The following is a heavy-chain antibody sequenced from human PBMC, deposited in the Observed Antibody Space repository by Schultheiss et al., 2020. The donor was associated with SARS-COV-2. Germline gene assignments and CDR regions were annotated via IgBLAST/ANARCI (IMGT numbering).Heavy chain of an antibody. D-gene: IGHD1-26*01. Sequence: GGSLRLSCAASGFTFSNYALHWVRQAPGKGLEWVAVISYDGSNQYYADSVKGRFTISRDNSKNTLYLEMNSLRAEDTAVYHCARSKSYSTSDAFDIWGQGTMVTVSS. CDR2: ISYDGSNQ. J-gene: IGHJ3*02. CDR1: GFTFSNYA. V-gene: IGHV3-30-3*01. CDR3: ARSKSYSTSDAFDI.